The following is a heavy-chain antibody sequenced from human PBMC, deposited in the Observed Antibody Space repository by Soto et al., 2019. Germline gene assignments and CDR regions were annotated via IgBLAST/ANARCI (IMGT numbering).Heavy chain of an antibody. Sequence: SETLSLTCTVSGGCISSYYGSWIRQPPGKGLEWIGYIYYSGSTNYNPSLKSRVTISVDTSKNQFSLKLSSVTAADTAVYYCARDPGRNYFDYWGQGTLVTVSS. CDR2: IYYSGST. V-gene: IGHV4-59*01. J-gene: IGHJ4*02. CDR1: GGCISSYY. CDR3: ARDPGRNYFDY.